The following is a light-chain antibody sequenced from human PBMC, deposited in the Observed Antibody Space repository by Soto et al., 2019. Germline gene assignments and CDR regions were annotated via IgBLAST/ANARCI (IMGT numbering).Light chain of an antibody. J-gene: IGLJ2*01. V-gene: IGLV2-23*01. CDR3: CSYAGSSSPV. CDR2: EGS. CDR1: SSDAGSYNL. Sequence: QSALTQPASVSGSPGQSITISCTGTSSDAGSYNLVSWYQQHPGKAPKLMIYEGSKRPSGVSNRFSGSKSGNTASLTISGLQAEDEADYYCCSYAGSSSPVFGGGTKLTVL.